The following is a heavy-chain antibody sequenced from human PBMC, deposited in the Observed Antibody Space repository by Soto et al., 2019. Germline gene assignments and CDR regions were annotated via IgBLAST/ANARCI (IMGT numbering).Heavy chain of an antibody. CDR2: IYYSGST. D-gene: IGHD2-15*01. CDR3: ARARGARYFDY. Sequence: SETLSLTCTVSGGSISSGDYYWSWIRQPPGKGLECIGYIYYSGSTYYNPSLKSRVTISLDTSKNQFSLKLSSVTAADTAVYYCARARGARYFDYWGQGTLVTVSS. J-gene: IGHJ4*02. V-gene: IGHV4-30-4*01. CDR1: GGSISSGDYY.